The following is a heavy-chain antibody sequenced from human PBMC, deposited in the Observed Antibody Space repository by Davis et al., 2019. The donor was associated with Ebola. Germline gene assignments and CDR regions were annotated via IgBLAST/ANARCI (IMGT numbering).Heavy chain of an antibody. CDR3: AKHLWHYGSGSSFSDLDS. J-gene: IGHJ4*02. V-gene: IGHV3-23*01. CDR1: GFSFSNYA. CDR2: ISGNGVST. Sequence: PGGSLRLSCEASGFSFSNYAMSWVRQSPGKGLEWVSGISGNGVSTYYADSVKGRPTISRDNSKNTLYLQMNGLRGEDTAVYYCAKHLWHYGSGSSFSDLDSWGQGTLVTVSS. D-gene: IGHD3-10*01.